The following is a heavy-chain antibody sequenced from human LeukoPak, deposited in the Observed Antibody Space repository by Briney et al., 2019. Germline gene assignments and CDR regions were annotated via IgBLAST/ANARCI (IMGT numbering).Heavy chain of an antibody. CDR2: ISGSGGST. J-gene: IGHJ6*03. Sequence: GGSLRLSCAASGFTFSSYGMSWVRQAPGKGLEWVSAISGSGGSTYYADSVKGRFTISRDNAKNSLYLQMNSLRAEDTAVYYCAREVEHIVVVTALYYYYYMDVWGKGTTVTVSS. CDR1: GFTFSSYG. CDR3: AREVEHIVVVTALYYYYYMDV. V-gene: IGHV3-23*01. D-gene: IGHD2-21*02.